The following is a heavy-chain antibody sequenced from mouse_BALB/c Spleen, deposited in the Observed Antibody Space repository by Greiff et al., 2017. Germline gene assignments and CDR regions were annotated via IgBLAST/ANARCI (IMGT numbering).Heavy chain of an antibody. CDR1: GFSLSTSGMR. CDR2: IWWNDDK. Sequence: VKLMESGPGLLQPSQTLSLTCSFSGFSLSTSGMRVGWIRQPSGKGLEWLAHIWWNDDKYYNPALKSRLTISKDTSNNQGFLKNASVVTADTATYYGSRMDGNYYAMDYWGQGTSVTVSS. V-gene: IGHV8-8*01. CDR3: SRMDGNYYAMDY. J-gene: IGHJ4*01. D-gene: IGHD2-1*01.